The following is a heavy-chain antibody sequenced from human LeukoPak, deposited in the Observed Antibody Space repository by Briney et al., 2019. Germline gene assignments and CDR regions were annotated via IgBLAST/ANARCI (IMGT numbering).Heavy chain of an antibody. CDR1: GFTFSSYG. CDR3: AKDLKPVTTVTSYFQH. J-gene: IGHJ1*01. CDR2: IRYDGSNK. V-gene: IGHV3-30*02. Sequence: GGSLRLSCAASGFTFSSYGMHWVRQAPGKGLEWVAFIRYDGSNKYYADSVKGRFTISRDNSKNTLYLQMNSLRAEDTAVYYCAKDLKPVTTVTSYFQHWGQGTLVTVSS. D-gene: IGHD4-11*01.